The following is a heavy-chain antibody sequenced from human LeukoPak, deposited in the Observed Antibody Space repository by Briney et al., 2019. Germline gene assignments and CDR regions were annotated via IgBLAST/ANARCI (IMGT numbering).Heavy chain of an antibody. Sequence: RPGGSLRLSCAASGFSFSSYYMSWVRQAPGKGLEWVALINPDGSERYNVDSVKGRFTISRDNARNSLYLQMDSLRDDDTAMYSCTRDLAAVPGPRMDVWGQGTTVTVSS. D-gene: IGHD6-19*01. J-gene: IGHJ6*02. V-gene: IGHV3-7*03. CDR1: GFSFSSYY. CDR2: INPDGSER. CDR3: TRDLAAVPGPRMDV.